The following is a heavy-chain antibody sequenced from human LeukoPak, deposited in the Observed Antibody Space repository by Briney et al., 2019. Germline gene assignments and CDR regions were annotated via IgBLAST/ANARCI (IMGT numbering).Heavy chain of an antibody. CDR1: GYTFTSYD. CDR2: MNPNSGNT. D-gene: IGHD3-10*01. J-gene: IGHJ6*03. V-gene: IGHV1-8*01. CDR3: ARGSMVRERGYYYYYMDV. Sequence: APVKVSCKASGYTFTSYDINWVRQAPGQGLEWMGWMNPNSGNTGYAQKFQGRVTMTRNTSISTAYMELSSLRSEDTAVYYCARGSMVRERGYYYYYMDVWGKGTTVTVSS.